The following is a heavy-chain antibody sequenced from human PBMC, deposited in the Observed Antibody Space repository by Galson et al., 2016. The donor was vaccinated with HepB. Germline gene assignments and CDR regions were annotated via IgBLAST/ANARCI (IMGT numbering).Heavy chain of an antibody. D-gene: IGHD3-10*01. CDR3: AKDGARFGGYYYYYYGMDV. V-gene: IGHV3-33*06. J-gene: IGHJ6*02. CDR2: IWYDGSNK. CDR1: GFTFNTYG. Sequence: SLRLSCAASGFTFNTYGMYWVRQAPGKGLEWVAIIWYDGSNKYYADSVKGRFTIPRDNSKTTLYLQMNSLRAEDTAVYYCAKDGARFGGYYYYYYGMDVWGQGTTVTVSS.